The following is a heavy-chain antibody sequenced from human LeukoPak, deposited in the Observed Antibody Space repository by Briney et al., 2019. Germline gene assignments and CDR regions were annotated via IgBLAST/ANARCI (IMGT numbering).Heavy chain of an antibody. CDR3: ASFRSSGYSDYYYYGMDV. CDR1: GFTFSSYA. D-gene: IGHD3-22*01. J-gene: IGHJ6*02. V-gene: IGHV3-30-3*01. Sequence: GGSLRLSCAASGFTFSSYAMHWVHQAPGKGLEWVAVISYDGSNKYYADSVKGRFTISRDNSKNTLYLQMNSLRAEDTAVYYCASFRSSGYSDYYYYGMDVWGQGTTVTVSS. CDR2: ISYDGSNK.